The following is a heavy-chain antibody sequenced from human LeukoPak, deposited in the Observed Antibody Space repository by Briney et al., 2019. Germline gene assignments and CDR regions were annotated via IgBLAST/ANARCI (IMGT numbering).Heavy chain of an antibody. CDR2: IYYSGNT. J-gene: IGHJ4*02. CDR3: ARRGLRYYYDSSGTPVDY. CDR1: GVSISSSNSY. Sequence: SETLSLTCAVSGVSISSSNSYWGWIRQPPGKGLEWIGSIYYSGNTYYNASLKSRVTISVDTSKNQFSLKVTSVTAADTAVYYCARRGLRYYYDSSGTPVDYWGQGTLVTVSS. D-gene: IGHD3-22*01. V-gene: IGHV4-39*01.